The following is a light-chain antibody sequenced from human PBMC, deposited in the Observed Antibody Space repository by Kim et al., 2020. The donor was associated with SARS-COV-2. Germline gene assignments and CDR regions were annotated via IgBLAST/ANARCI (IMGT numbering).Light chain of an antibody. CDR3: SSYTSSSTPYV. J-gene: IGLJ1*01. CDR1: SSDVGGYNY. Sequence: QTVTISCTGTSSDVGGYNYVSWYQQHPGKAPKLMIYDVSNRPSGVSNRFSGSKSGNTASLTISGLQAEDEADYYCSSYTSSSTPYVFGTGTKVTVL. CDR2: DVS. V-gene: IGLV2-14*03.